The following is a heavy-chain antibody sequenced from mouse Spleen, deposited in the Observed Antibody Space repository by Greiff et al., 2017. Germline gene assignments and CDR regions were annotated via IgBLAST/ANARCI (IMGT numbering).Heavy chain of an antibody. CDR3: AKTHYYGSSSYAMDY. CDR2: IWRGGST. J-gene: IGHJ4*01. V-gene: IGHV2-5*01. Sequence: VKLVESGPGLVQPSQSLSITCTVSGFSLTSYGVHWVRQSPGKGLEWLGVIWRGGSTDYNAAFMSRLSITKDNSKSQVFFKMNSLQADDTAIYYCAKTHYYGSSSYAMDYWGQGTSVTVSS. CDR1: GFSLTSYG. D-gene: IGHD1-2*01.